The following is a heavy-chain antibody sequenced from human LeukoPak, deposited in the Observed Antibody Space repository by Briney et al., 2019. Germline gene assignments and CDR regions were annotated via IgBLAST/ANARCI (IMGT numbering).Heavy chain of an antibody. V-gene: IGHV4-59*01. CDR3: ARDHARGDYFDY. CDR1: GGSISSYY. Sequence: SETLSLTCTVSGGSISSYYWSWIRQPPGKGLEWIGYIYYSGSTNYNPSLKSRVTISVDTSKNQFSLKLSSVTAADTAVYYCARDHARGDYFDYWGQGTLVTVSS. CDR2: IYYSGST. D-gene: IGHD3-10*01. J-gene: IGHJ4*02.